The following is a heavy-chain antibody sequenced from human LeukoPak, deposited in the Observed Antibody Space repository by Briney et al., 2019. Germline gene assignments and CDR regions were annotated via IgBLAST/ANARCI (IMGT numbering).Heavy chain of an antibody. Sequence: SQTLSLTCTVSGGSISSGDYYWTWHRQHPGEDLEWIGYIYDTGSTYYNPSLRSRLTMSVDTYKNQFSLNLNSVTAADTAVYYCARGDSSGAENAFDIWGQGTMVTVSS. V-gene: IGHV4-31*03. CDR1: GGSISSGDYY. CDR3: ARGDSSGAENAFDI. D-gene: IGHD3-22*01. CDR2: IYDTGST. J-gene: IGHJ3*02.